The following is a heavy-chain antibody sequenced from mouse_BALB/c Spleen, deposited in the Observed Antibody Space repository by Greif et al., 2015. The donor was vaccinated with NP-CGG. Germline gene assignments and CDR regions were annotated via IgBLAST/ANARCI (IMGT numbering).Heavy chain of an antibody. V-gene: IGHV1-7*01. CDR3: ARLNGGFAY. D-gene: IGHD1-3*01. CDR2: INPSTSYT. CDR1: GYTFTSYW. J-gene: IGHJ3*01. Sequence: QVQLQQSGAELAKPGASVKMSCKASGYTFTSYWMHWVKQRPGQGLEWIGYINPSTSYTEYNQKFKDKATLTADKSSSTAYMQLSSLTSEDSAVYYCARLNGGFAYWGQGTLVTVSA.